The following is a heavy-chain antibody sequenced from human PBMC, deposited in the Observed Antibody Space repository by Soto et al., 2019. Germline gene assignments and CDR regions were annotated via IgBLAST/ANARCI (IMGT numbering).Heavy chain of an antibody. CDR2: ISSSSTYT. CDR1: GFRFSDYY. Sequence: QVQLVESGGGLVKPGGSLRLSCAASGFRFSDYYMSWIRQAPGKGLEWVSYISSSSTYTEYADSVKGRFTISRDNAKNSLYLQVNSLRAEDTALYYCVIVRWQQPTQGIDYWGQGTLVTVSS. D-gene: IGHD6-13*01. J-gene: IGHJ4*02. V-gene: IGHV3-11*05. CDR3: VIVRWQQPTQGIDY.